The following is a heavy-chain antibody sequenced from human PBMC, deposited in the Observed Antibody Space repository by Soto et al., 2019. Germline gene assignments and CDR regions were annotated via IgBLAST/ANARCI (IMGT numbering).Heavy chain of an antibody. CDR2: IWYDGSNK. CDR3: ARDKFFSAGRTYGMDV. J-gene: IGHJ6*01. Sequence: QVQLVESGGGVVQPGRSLRLSCAASGFTFSSYGMHWVRQAPGKGLEWVAVIWYDGSNKYYADSVKGRFTISRDNSKNALYLQMNSLRAEDTAVYYCARDKFFSAGRTYGMDVWGQGTTFTVSS. CDR1: GFTFSSYG. D-gene: IGHD1-26*01. V-gene: IGHV3-33*01.